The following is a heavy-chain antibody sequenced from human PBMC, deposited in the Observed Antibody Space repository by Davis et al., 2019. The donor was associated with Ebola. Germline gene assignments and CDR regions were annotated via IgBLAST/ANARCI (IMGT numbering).Heavy chain of an antibody. J-gene: IGHJ6*02. CDR2: TGIGSDRT. V-gene: IGHV3-23*01. D-gene: IGHD3-10*01. CDR1: GFTFSNYA. Sequence: GESLKISCAASGFTFSNYAMSWVRQAPGKGLEWVSGTGIGSDRTGYADSVQGRFIISRDNSKSTLFLQMESLRAEDTAVYYCARVGSYGMDVWGQGTTVTVSS. CDR3: ARVGSYGMDV.